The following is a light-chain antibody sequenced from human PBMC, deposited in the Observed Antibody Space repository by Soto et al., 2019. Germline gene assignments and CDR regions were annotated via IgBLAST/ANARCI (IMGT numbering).Light chain of an antibody. CDR1: SSNIGAGYD. CDR2: GNS. Sequence: QSVLTQPPSVSGAPGQRVTISCTGSSSNIGAGYDVQWYQQLPGTAPKLLIYGNSNRPSGVPDRFSGSKSGTSASLAITGLQAEDEADYYCQSYDSSLSGVVFGGGTKLTFL. V-gene: IGLV1-40*01. CDR3: QSYDSSLSGVV. J-gene: IGLJ2*01.